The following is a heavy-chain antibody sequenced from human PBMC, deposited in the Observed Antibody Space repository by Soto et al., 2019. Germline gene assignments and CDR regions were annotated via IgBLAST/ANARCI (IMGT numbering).Heavy chain of an antibody. CDR1: GFTFSSYA. CDR3: AKAGYCSGGSCYNHDAFDI. V-gene: IGHV3-23*01. D-gene: IGHD2-15*01. CDR2: ISGSGGST. Sequence: VGSLILSCAASGFTFSSYARSWVRQAPGKGLEWVSAISGSGGSTYYADSVKGRFTISRDNSKNTLYLQMNSLRAEDTAVYYCAKAGYCSGGSCYNHDAFDIWGQGTMVTVSS. J-gene: IGHJ3*02.